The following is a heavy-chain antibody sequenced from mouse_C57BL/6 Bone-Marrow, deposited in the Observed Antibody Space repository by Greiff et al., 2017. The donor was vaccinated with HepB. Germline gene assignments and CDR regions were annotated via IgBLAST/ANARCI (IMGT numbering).Heavy chain of an antibody. CDR2: IYPRSGNT. V-gene: IGHV1-81*01. CDR1: GYTFTSYG. J-gene: IGHJ3*01. D-gene: IGHD1-1*01. Sequence: QVQLQQSGAELARPGASVKLSCKASGYTFTSYGISWVKQRTGQGLEWIGEIYPRSGNTYYNEKFKGKATLTADKSSSTAYMELRSLTSEDSAVYFCARGGLYYYGSSPWFAYWGQGTLVTVSA. CDR3: ARGGLYYYGSSPWFAY.